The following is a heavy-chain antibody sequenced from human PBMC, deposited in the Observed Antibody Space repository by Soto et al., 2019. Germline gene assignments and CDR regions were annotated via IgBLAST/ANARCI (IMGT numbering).Heavy chain of an antibody. CDR1: GFSLSTSGVG. D-gene: IGHD3-22*01. CDR3: AHSRPPYYHSSENYYYGMDV. Sequence: QITLKESGPTLVKPTQTLTLTCTFSGFSLSTSGVGVGWIRQPPGKALEWLALIYWNDDKRYSPSLKSRLTITKDTSNNQVVLTITNMAPVHTATYYCAHSRPPYYHSSENYYYGMDVWGQGTTVTVSS. V-gene: IGHV2-5*01. J-gene: IGHJ6*02. CDR2: IYWNDDK.